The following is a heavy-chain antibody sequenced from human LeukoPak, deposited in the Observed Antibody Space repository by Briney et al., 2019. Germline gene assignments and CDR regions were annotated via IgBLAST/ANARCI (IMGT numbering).Heavy chain of an antibody. CDR3: ARTGVVATSYFFDY. J-gene: IGHJ4*02. CDR1: GGSISSYY. D-gene: IGHD5-12*01. CDR2: IYYSGSA. V-gene: IGHV4-59*01. Sequence: SETLSLTCTVSGGSISSYYWSWIRQPPGQGLEWIGFIYYSGSANYNPSLRSRVTISVDTSKNQFSLKLTSVTAEDTAVYYCARTGVVATSYFFDYWGQGTLVTVSS.